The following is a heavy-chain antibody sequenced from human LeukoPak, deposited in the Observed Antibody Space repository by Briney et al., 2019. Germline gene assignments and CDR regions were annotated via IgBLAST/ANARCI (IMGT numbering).Heavy chain of an antibody. D-gene: IGHD6-19*01. Sequence: SETLSLTCTVSGGSISSYYWSWIRQPPGKGLEWIGYIYYSGSTNYNPSLKSRVTISVDTSKNQFSLKLSSVTAADTAVYYCARDRRVAGIPGHLDYWGQGTLVTVSS. V-gene: IGHV4-59*01. CDR1: GGSISSYY. J-gene: IGHJ4*02. CDR2: IYYSGST. CDR3: ARDRRVAGIPGHLDY.